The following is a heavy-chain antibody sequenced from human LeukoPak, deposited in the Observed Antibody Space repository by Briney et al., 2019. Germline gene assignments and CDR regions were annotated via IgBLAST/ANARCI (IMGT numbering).Heavy chain of an antibody. V-gene: IGHV1-69*13. CDR3: ASGDTPLVTVKFLIFDY. Sequence: SVKVSCKASGGTFSGYTISWVRQAPGQGLEWMGGIIPIFGTTNYAQKFQGRVTITADESTSTAYMELSSLRSEDTAVYYCASGDTPLVTVKFLIFDYWGQGTLVTVSS. D-gene: IGHD5-18*01. CDR1: GGTFSGYT. CDR2: IIPIFGTT. J-gene: IGHJ4*02.